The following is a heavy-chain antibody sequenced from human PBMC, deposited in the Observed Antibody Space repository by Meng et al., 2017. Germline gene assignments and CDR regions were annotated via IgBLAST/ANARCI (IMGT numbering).Heavy chain of an antibody. CDR1: GFSISTSGVG. Sequence: QNTVKESGPRLLKNNQNLPSTCTFSGFSISTSGVGVGQIRQPPGKALEWLALIYWDDDKRYSPSLKSRLTITKDTSKNQVVLTMNNMDPVDTATYYCAHSDLYFDYWGQGTLVTVSS. CDR3: AHSDLYFDY. CDR2: IYWDDDK. V-gene: IGHV2-5*02. J-gene: IGHJ4*02.